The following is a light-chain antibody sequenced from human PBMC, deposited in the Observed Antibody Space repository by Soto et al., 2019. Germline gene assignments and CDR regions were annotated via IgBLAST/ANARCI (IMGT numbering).Light chain of an antibody. CDR2: DSN. J-gene: IGLJ1*01. CDR3: GAWDDSLRLYV. V-gene: IGLV1-51*01. Sequence: QSVLTQPPSVSAAPGQTVTISCSGSSSNIGKYYVSWYQQLPGEAPKLLIYDSNKRPSETPERFSASRSGTSATLGITGLQTGDEADYYCGAWDDSLRLYVFGPGTKVTVL. CDR1: SSNIGKYY.